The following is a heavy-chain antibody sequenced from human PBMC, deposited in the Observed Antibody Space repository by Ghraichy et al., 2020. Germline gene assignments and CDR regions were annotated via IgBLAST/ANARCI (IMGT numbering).Heavy chain of an antibody. J-gene: IGHJ4*02. V-gene: IGHV4-39*07. D-gene: IGHD3-10*01. CDR2: IYYSGST. Sequence: SETLSLTCTVSGGSISSSSYYWGWIRHPPGKGLEWIGSIYYSGSTYYNPSLKSRVTISVDTSKNQFSLKLSSVTAADTAVYYCARDLVSYGSGSGPFDYWGQGTLVTVSS. CDR1: GGSISSSSYY. CDR3: ARDLVSYGSGSGPFDY.